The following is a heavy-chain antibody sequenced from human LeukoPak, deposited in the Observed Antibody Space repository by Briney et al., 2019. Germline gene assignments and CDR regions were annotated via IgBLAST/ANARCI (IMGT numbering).Heavy chain of an antibody. J-gene: IGHJ4*02. Sequence: PGGSLRLSCAASGFTFSSYDMHWVRQATGKGLEWVSAIGTAGDTYYPGSVKGRFTISRENAKNSLYLQMNSLRAGDTAVYYCARSMNSGSYGFDYWGQGTLVTVSS. CDR3: ARSMNSGSYGFDY. V-gene: IGHV3-13*01. CDR2: IGTAGDT. CDR1: GFTFSSYD. D-gene: IGHD1-26*01.